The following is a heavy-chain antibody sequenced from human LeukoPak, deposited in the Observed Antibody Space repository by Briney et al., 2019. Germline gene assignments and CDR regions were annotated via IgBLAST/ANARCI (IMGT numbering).Heavy chain of an antibody. J-gene: IGHJ6*02. Sequence: PGGSLRLSCAASGFTFSSYDMHWVRQATGKGLEWVSAIGTAGDTYYPGSVKGRFTISRDNSKNTLYLQMNSLRAEDTAVYYCATVYSSSPLRPMDVWGQGTTVTVSS. D-gene: IGHD2-2*01. CDR1: GFTFSSYD. CDR3: ATVYSSSPLRPMDV. V-gene: IGHV3-13*01. CDR2: IGTAGDT.